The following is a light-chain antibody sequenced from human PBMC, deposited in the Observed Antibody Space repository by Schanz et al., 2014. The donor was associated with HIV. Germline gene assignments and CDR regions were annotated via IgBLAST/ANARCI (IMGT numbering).Light chain of an antibody. CDR1: QRLSSSY. V-gene: IGKV3-20*01. J-gene: IGKJ2*01. Sequence: EIVLTQSPGSLSLSPGERATLSCGASQRLSSSYLAWYQQKRDQPPRLVIYATSTRAAGIPDRFSGSGSGTDFTLTISRLEPEDFAVYYCQQYGSSPNTFGQGTKLEIK. CDR2: ATS. CDR3: QQYGSSPNT.